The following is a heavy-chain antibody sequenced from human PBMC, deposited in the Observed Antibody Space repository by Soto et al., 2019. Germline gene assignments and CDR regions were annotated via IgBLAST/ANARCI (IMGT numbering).Heavy chain of an antibody. D-gene: IGHD3-10*01. CDR3: ARAGKYYYGSGSPYYDGMDV. J-gene: IGHJ6*02. CDR1: GYTFTSYG. CDR2: ISGYNGNT. Sequence: QVQLVQSGAEVKKPGASVKVSCKASGYTFTSYGVSWVRQAPGQGLEWMGWISGYNGNTNYAQKLQGRVTMTTDTSTSTAYMELRSLRSDDTAVYYCARAGKYYYGSGSPYYDGMDVWGQGITVTASS. V-gene: IGHV1-18*04.